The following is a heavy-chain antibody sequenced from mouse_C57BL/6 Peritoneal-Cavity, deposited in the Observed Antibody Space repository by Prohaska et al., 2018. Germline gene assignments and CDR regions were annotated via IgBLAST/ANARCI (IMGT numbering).Heavy chain of an antibody. CDR3: MRYGNYWYFDV. CDR2: INSDGIAI. Sequence: EVQLLETGGGLVQPGGSRGLSCEGSGFTFSGFWMSWVRQTPWKSLEWIGKINSDGIAINYAPSIKHRFTIFRDNDKSTLYLQMSNVRSEDTATYFCMRYGNYWYFDVWGTGTTVTVSS. D-gene: IGHD2-1*01. CDR1: GFTFSGFW. J-gene: IGHJ1*03. V-gene: IGHV11-2*01.